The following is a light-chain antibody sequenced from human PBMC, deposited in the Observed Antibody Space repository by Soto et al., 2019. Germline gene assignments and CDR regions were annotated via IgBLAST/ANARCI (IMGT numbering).Light chain of an antibody. CDR1: SSDVGGYNY. CDR2: DVS. CDR3: NSYTSSSTYV. Sequence: QSALTQPASVSGSPGQSITISCTGTSSDVGGYNYVSWYQHHPGKAPKLLIYDVSSRPSGVSSRFSASKSANTASLTISGLQAEDEADYYCNSYTSSSTYVFGTGIKVTVL. J-gene: IGLJ1*01. V-gene: IGLV2-14*03.